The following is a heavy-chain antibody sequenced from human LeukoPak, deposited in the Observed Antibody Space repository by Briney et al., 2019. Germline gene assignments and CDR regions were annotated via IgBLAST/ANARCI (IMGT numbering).Heavy chain of an antibody. CDR1: GFTFSSYA. J-gene: IGHJ4*02. CDR2: ISYDGSSK. V-gene: IGHV3-30-3*01. Sequence: PGRSLRLSCAASGFTFSSYAMHWVRQAPGKGLEWVAVISYDGSSKYYADSVKGRFTISRDNSKNTLYLQMNSLRAEDTAVYYCARDRVSGFLDYWGQGTLVTVSS. CDR3: ARDRVSGFLDY. D-gene: IGHD5-12*01.